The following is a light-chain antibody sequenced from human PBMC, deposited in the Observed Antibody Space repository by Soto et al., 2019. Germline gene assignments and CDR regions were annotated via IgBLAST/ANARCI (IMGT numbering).Light chain of an antibody. V-gene: IGLV4-69*02. Sequence: QPVLTQSPSASASLGASVKLTCTLSSGYASYAIAWHQQQPEKGPRYLMKVNGDGSHIKGDGIAARFSGSSSGAERYLTISSLQSEDEADYYCQTWGTGIQVFGGGTKLTVL. CDR3: QTWGTGIQV. CDR2: VNGDGSH. J-gene: IGLJ2*01. CDR1: SGYASYA.